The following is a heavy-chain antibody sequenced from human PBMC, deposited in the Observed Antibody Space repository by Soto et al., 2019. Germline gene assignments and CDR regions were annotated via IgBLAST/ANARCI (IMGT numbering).Heavy chain of an antibody. J-gene: IGHJ4*02. V-gene: IGHV3-7*01. CDR1: GFTFSSYW. Sequence: LRLSCAASGFTFSSYWMSWVRQAPGKGLEWVANIKQDGSEKYYVDSVKGRFTISRDNAKNSLYLQMNSLRAEDTAVYYCAKRGSHYYDSSGYYPFDYWGQGTLVTVSS. CDR2: IKQDGSEK. CDR3: AKRGSHYYDSSGYYPFDY. D-gene: IGHD3-22*01.